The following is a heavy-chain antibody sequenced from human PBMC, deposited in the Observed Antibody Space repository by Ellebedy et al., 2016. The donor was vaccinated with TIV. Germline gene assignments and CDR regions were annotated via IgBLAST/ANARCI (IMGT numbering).Heavy chain of an antibody. Sequence: GESLKISCAASGFTFSSYWMHWVRQAPGKGLVWVSRISSDGSTTIYSDSLKGRFTISRDNAKSTLYLEMNSLGAEDTAVYYCARLGYCSSSTCSWGQGTLVTVSS. V-gene: IGHV3-74*01. CDR1: GFTFSSYW. J-gene: IGHJ5*02. D-gene: IGHD2-2*01. CDR2: ISSDGSTT. CDR3: ARLGYCSSSTCS.